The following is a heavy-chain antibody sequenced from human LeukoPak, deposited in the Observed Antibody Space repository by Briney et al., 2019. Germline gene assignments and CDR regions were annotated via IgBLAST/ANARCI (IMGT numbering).Heavy chain of an antibody. V-gene: IGHV3-30*18. D-gene: IGHD4-17*01. CDR1: GFTFSSYG. Sequence: PGGSLRLSCAPSGFTFSSYGMPWVRQAPGRGLGWGAVISYDGSNKYYADSVKGRFTISRDNSKNTLYLQMNSLRAEDTAVYYCAKDGYDYGDYAPLDYWGQGTLVTVSS. CDR3: AKDGYDYGDYAPLDY. J-gene: IGHJ4*02. CDR2: ISYDGSNK.